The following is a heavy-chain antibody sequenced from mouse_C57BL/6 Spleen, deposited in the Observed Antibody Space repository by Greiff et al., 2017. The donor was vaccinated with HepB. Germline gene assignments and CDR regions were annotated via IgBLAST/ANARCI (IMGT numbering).Heavy chain of an antibody. CDR1: GFTFNTYA. D-gene: IGHD2-4*01. CDR2: IRSKSSNYAT. Sequence: EVMLVESGGGLVQPKGSLKLSCAASGFTFNTYAMHWVRQAPGKGLEWVARIRSKSSNYATYYADSVKDRFTISRDDSQSMLYLQMNNLKTEDTAMYYCVRGSIYYDYDGFAYWGQGTLVTVSA. V-gene: IGHV10-3*01. CDR3: VRGSIYYDYDGFAY. J-gene: IGHJ3*01.